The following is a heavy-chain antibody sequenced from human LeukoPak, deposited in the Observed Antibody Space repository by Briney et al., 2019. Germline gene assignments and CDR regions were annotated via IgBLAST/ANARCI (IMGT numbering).Heavy chain of an antibody. V-gene: IGHV1-18*01. CDR3: ARGGRYCSSTSCHNDY. CDR2: ISAYNGNT. J-gene: IGHJ4*02. CDR1: GYTFTSYG. Sequence: ASMKVSCKASGYTFTSYGISWVRQAPGQGLEWMGWISAYNGNTNYAQKLQGRVTMTTDTSTSTAYMELRSLRSDDTAVYYCARGGRYCSSTSCHNDYWGQGTLVTVSS. D-gene: IGHD2-2*01.